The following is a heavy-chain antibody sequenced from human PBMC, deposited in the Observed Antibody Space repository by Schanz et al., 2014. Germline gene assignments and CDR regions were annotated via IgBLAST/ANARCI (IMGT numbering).Heavy chain of an antibody. Sequence: VQLLQSGGALVQPGGSLRLSCSASGFTFSTYAMSWVRQAPGKGLEWVSAINGNGGITYYADPVKGRFTISRDNSKNTLYLQMKSLRVEDTAVYYCAKVGDTSGYPLEYWGQGTLXTVSA. CDR2: INGNGGIT. V-gene: IGHV3-23*01. CDR1: GFTFSTYA. CDR3: AKVGDTSGYPLEY. D-gene: IGHD3-22*01. J-gene: IGHJ4*02.